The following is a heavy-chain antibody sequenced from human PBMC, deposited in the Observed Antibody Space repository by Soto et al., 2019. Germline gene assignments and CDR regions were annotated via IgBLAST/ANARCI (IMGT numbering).Heavy chain of an antibody. CDR3: ARSTYYAGFDY. CDR1: GGSISSYY. J-gene: IGHJ4*02. D-gene: IGHD2-2*01. V-gene: IGHV4-59*01. CDR2: IYYSGST. Sequence: SETLSLTCTVSGGSISSYYWSWIRQPPGKGLEWIGYIYYSGSTNYNPSLKSRVTISVDTSKNQFSLKLSSVTAADTAVYYCARSTYYAGFDYWGQGTLVTVS.